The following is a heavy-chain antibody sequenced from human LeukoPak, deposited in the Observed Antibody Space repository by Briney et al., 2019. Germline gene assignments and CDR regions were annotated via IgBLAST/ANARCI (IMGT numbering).Heavy chain of an antibody. CDR3: ARDTRQGGIAAAAIDY. V-gene: IGHV3-30*04. CDR2: ISYDGSNK. J-gene: IGHJ4*02. D-gene: IGHD6-13*01. CDR1: GFTFSSYA. Sequence: GGSLRLSCAASGFTFSSYAMHWVRQAPGKGREWVAVISYDGSNKYYADSVKGRFTISGDNSKNTLYLQMNSLRAEDTAVYYCARDTRQGGIAAAAIDYWSQGTLVTVSS.